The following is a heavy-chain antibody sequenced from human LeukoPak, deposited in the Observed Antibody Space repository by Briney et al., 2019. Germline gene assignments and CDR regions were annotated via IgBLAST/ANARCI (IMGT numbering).Heavy chain of an antibody. CDR2: INHSGST. J-gene: IGHJ4*02. Sequence: SETLSLTCAVYGGSFSGYYWSWIRQPPGKGLEWIGEINHSGSTNYNPSLKSRVTISVDTSKNQFSLELSSVTAADTAVYYCARDKLVAGLDYWGQGTLVTVSS. D-gene: IGHD6-19*01. CDR3: ARDKLVAGLDY. CDR1: GGSFSGYY. V-gene: IGHV4-34*01.